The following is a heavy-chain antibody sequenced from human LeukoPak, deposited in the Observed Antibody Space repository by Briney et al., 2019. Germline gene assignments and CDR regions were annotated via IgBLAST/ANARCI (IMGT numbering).Heavy chain of an antibody. Sequence: GSLRLSCAASGFTFRSYYMTWIRQPPGKGLEWIGEINHSGSTNYNPSLKSRVTISVDTSKNQFSLKLSSVTAADTAVYYCARGSGWHGIWFGDSLVYWGQGTLVTVSS. V-gene: IGHV4-34*01. D-gene: IGHD3-10*01. J-gene: IGHJ4*02. CDR3: ARGSGWHGIWFGDSLVY. CDR1: GFTFRSYY. CDR2: INHSGST.